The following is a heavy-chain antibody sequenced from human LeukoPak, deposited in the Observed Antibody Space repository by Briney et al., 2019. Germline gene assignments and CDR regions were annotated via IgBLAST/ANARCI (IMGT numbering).Heavy chain of an antibody. CDR2: ISGDCCST. V-gene: IGHV3-43*02. Sequence: GRSLRLSCAASGFTFDDYAMHWVSQAPGKGMEWDSFISGDCCSTDYADSVKGRFTISRDNSKKSLYLQMNSLRAEDTALYYCAKSDCVGIYCYVLDHWGQGTLVTVSS. CDR1: GFTFDDYA. J-gene: IGHJ4*02. CDR3: AKSDCVGIYCYVLDH. D-gene: IGHD2-21*01.